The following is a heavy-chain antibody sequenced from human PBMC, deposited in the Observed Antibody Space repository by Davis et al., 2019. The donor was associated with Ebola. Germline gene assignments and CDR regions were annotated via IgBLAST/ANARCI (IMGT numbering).Heavy chain of an antibody. CDR3: AKVSSQQLELYYFDY. D-gene: IGHD6-13*01. Sequence: PGGSLRLSCAASGFTFSSYGMHWIRQAPGKGLEWVAVISYDGSNKYYADSVKGRFTISRDNSKNTLYLQMNSLRAEDTAVYYCAKVSSQQLELYYFDYWGQGTLVTVSS. J-gene: IGHJ4*02. CDR2: ISYDGSNK. CDR1: GFTFSSYG. V-gene: IGHV3-30*18.